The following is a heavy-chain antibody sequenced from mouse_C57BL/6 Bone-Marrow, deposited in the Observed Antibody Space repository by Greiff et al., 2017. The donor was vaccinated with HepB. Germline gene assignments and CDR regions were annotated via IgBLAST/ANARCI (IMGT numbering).Heavy chain of an antibody. CDR1: GFTFSDYG. V-gene: IGHV5-17*01. J-gene: IGHJ2*01. CDR3: ARSTTVVPYFDY. CDR2: ISSGRSTI. D-gene: IGHD1-1*01. Sequence: EVKLMESGGGLVKPGGSLKLSCAASGFTFSDYGMHWVRQAPEKGLEWVAYISSGRSTIYYADTVKGRFTIPRDNAKNTLFLQMTSLRSEDTAMYYCARSTTVVPYFDYWGQGTTLTVSS.